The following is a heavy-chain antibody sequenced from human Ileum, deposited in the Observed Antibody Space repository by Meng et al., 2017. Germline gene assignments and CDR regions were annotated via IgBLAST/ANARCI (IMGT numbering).Heavy chain of an antibody. CDR3: ARFTGGLPY. V-gene: IGHV3-48*03. CDR2: ISVSGSTI. D-gene: IGHD3-16*01. Sequence: GGFLRLSCAASGFTFSSYEMNWVRQAPGKGLEWVSYISVSGSTIYYADSVKGRFTISRDNAKNSLYLQMNSLRAEDTAVYYCARFTGGLPYWGQGTLVTVSS. CDR1: GFTFSSYE. J-gene: IGHJ4*02.